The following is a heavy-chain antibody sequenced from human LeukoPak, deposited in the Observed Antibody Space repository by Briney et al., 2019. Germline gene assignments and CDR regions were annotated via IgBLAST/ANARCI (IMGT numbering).Heavy chain of an antibody. D-gene: IGHD3-10*01. CDR2: INHSGST. CDR3: ASGNYYGSGSYFLL. Sequence: SETLSLTCAVYGGSFSGYYWSWIRQPPGKGLEWIGEINHSGSTNYNPSLKSRVTISVDTSKNQFSLKLGSVTAADTAVYYCASGNYYGSGSYFLLWGQGTLVTVSS. J-gene: IGHJ4*02. V-gene: IGHV4-34*01. CDR1: GGSFSGYY.